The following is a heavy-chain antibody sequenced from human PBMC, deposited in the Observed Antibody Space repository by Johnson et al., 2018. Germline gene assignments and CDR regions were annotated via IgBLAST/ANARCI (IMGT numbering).Heavy chain of an antibody. Sequence: QVQLVQSGAEVKKPGSSVKVSCKASGGTFSSYAISGVRQAPGQGLEWMGGIIPIFGTATYAQQFQGRVTNTADDPTSTAYRELSSLSSEDTAVYYCERARYDRSGFSIQHWGQGTPVTVSS. CDR1: GGTFSSYA. CDR2: IIPIFGTA. V-gene: IGHV1-69*12. D-gene: IGHD3-22*01. CDR3: ERARYDRSGFSIQH. J-gene: IGHJ1*01.